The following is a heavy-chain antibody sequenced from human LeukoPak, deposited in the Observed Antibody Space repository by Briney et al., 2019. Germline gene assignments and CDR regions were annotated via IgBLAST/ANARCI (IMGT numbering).Heavy chain of an antibody. CDR3: AKVREYYDSSGYYFDY. CDR1: GFTLSSYA. CDR2: ISGSGGST. Sequence: PGGSLRLSCAASGFTLSSYAMSWVRQAPGKGLEWVSAISGSGGSTYYADSVKGRFTISRDNSKNTLYLQMNSLRAEDTAVYYCAKVREYYDSSGYYFDYWGQGTLVTVSS. V-gene: IGHV3-23*01. D-gene: IGHD3-22*01. J-gene: IGHJ4*02.